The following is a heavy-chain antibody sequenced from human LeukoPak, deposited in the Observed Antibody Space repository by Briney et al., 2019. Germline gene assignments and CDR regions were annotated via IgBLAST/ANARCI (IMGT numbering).Heavy chain of an antibody. J-gene: IGHJ1*01. CDR3: ARGGRVSSSWFEYFQH. Sequence: TLSLTCAVSGGSISSGGYSWSWIRQPPGKGLEWIGYIYHSGSTYYNPSLKSRVTISVDRSKNQFSLKLSSVTAADTAVYYCARGGRVSSSWFEYFQHWGQGTLVTVSS. D-gene: IGHD6-13*01. CDR2: IYHSGST. V-gene: IGHV4-30-2*01. CDR1: GGSISSGGYS.